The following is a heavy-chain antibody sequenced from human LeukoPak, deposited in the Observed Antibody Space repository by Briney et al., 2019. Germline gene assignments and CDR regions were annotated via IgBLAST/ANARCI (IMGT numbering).Heavy chain of an antibody. CDR1: GFTFGNYG. Sequence: PGRSLRLFCGACGFTFGNYGVYWVRQAPGRGRGWVTVVSDDGSDKYYADSVKGRFPISRDNSTNTLYLQMNSLRAEDTALYYCARDGEVLSSFSWYFDLWGRGTLVTVSS. V-gene: IGHV3-30-3*01. CDR2: VSDDGSDK. CDR3: ARDGEVLSSFSWYFDL. J-gene: IGHJ2*01. D-gene: IGHD3-10*01.